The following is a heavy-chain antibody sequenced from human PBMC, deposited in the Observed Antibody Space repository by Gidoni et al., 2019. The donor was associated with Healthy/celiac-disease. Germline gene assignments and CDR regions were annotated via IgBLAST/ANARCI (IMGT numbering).Heavy chain of an antibody. V-gene: IGHV1-46*01. D-gene: IGHD6-13*01. Sequence: QVQLVQSGAEVKKPGASVKVSCKASGYTFTSSYMHWVRQAPGQGLEWMGIINPSGGSTSYAQKFQGRVTMTRDTSTSTVYMELSSLRSEDTAVYYCARGGSSSWYPLYYYYGMDVWGQGTTVTVSS. CDR2: INPSGGST. CDR1: GYTFTSSY. J-gene: IGHJ6*02. CDR3: ARGGSSSWYPLYYYYGMDV.